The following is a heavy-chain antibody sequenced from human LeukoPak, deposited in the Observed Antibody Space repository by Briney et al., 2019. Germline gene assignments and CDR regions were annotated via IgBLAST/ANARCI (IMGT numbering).Heavy chain of an antibody. Sequence: ASVKVSCRVSGYTLTELSMHWVRQAPGKGLEWMGGFDPEDGETIYAQKFQGRVTITADESTSTAYMELSSLRSEDTAVYYCARGYCSSTSCYIPHRYYYYMDVWGKGTTVTISS. V-gene: IGHV1-24*01. CDR3: ARGYCSSTSCYIPHRYYYYMDV. D-gene: IGHD2-2*02. CDR1: GYTLTELS. CDR2: FDPEDGET. J-gene: IGHJ6*03.